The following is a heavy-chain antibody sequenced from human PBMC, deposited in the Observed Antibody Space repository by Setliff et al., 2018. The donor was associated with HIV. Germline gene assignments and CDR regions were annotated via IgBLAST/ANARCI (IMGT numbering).Heavy chain of an antibody. Sequence: SETLSLTCTVSGGSISSHYWSWIRQPPGKGLEWIGSLYYSGSTDYSPSLKSRVSISVDTSKNQFSLKLSSVTAADTAVYYCARVAGTDAFDIWGQGTMVTVSS. CDR1: GGSISSHY. D-gene: IGHD2-15*01. CDR2: LYYSGST. CDR3: ARVAGTDAFDI. J-gene: IGHJ3*02. V-gene: IGHV4-59*11.